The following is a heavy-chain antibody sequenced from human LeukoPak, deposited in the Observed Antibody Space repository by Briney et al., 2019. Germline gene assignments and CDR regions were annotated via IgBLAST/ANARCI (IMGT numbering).Heavy chain of an antibody. CDR3: ARDRGGGPRDAFDI. D-gene: IGHD2-15*01. J-gene: IGHJ3*02. V-gene: IGHV3-48*03. CDR1: GFTFSSYE. CDR2: ISSSGSTI. Sequence: SGGSLRLSCAASGFTFSSYEMNWVRQAPGKGLEWVSYISSSGSTIYYADSVKGRFTISRDNAKSSLYLQMNSLRAEDTAVYYCARDRGGGPRDAFDIWGQGTMVTVSS.